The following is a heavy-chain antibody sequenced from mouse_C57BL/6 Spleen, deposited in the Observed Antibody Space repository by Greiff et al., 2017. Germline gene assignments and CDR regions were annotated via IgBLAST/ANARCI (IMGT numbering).Heavy chain of an antibody. D-gene: IGHD1-1*01. CDR3: ARDYYGSSPYFDY. V-gene: IGHV1-52*01. J-gene: IGHJ2*01. Sequence: QVQLQQPGAELVRPGSSVKLSCKASGYTFTSYWMHWVKQRPIQGLEWIGNIDPSDSETNYNQKFKDKATLTVDKSSSTAYMQLSSLTSEDSAVYYCARDYYGSSPYFDYWGQGTTLTVS. CDR2: IDPSDSET. CDR1: GYTFTSYW.